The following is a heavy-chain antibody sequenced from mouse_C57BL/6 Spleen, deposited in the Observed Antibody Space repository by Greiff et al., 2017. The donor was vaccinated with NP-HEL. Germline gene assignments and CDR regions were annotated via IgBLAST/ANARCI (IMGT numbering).Heavy chain of an antibody. CDR2: IYPGNGDT. Sequence: QVQLQQSGAELVRPGASVKMSCKASGYTFPSYNMHWVKQTPRQGLEWIGAIYPGNGDTSYNQQFKGKATLTVDKSSSTAYMQLSSLTSEDSAVYFCARVALYSNSFAYWGQGTLVTVSA. D-gene: IGHD2-5*01. V-gene: IGHV1-12*01. J-gene: IGHJ3*01. CDR3: ARVALYSNSFAY. CDR1: GYTFPSYN.